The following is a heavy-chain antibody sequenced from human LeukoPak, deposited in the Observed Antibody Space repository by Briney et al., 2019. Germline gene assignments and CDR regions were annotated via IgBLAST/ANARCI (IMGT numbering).Heavy chain of an antibody. V-gene: IGHV1-18*01. D-gene: IGHD3-10*01. J-gene: IGHJ4*02. CDR2: INPYNGKT. CDR1: GYTFTSYG. Sequence: GSVKVSCKASGYTFTSYGINGVRQAPGQGLEWMGWINPYNGKTSYAQKLQGRVTMTTDTSTSTAYMELRSLRSDDTAVYYCGRDYYGSGRANCDYWGQGTLVTVSS. CDR3: GRDYYGSGRANCDY.